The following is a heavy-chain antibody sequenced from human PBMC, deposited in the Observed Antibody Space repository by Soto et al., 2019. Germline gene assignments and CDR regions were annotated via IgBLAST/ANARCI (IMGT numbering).Heavy chain of an antibody. CDR3: ARSMVRGVTTFDY. V-gene: IGHV4-39*01. CDR2: IYYSGST. CDR1: GGSISSSSYY. Sequence: PSETLSLTCTVSGGSISSSSYYWGWIRQPPGKGLEWIGSIYYSGSTYYNPSLKSRVTISVDTSKNQFSLKLSSVTAADTAVYYCARSMVRGVTTFDYWGQGTLVTVS. J-gene: IGHJ4*02. D-gene: IGHD3-10*01.